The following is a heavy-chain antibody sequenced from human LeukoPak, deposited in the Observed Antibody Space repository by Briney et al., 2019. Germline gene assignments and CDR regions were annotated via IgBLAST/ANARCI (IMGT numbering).Heavy chain of an antibody. D-gene: IGHD6-19*01. CDR1: GFTFSTCG. CDR2: IPASGGNT. J-gene: IGHJ4*02. Sequence: GGSLRLSCAASGFTFSTCGMRWVRQAPAKGLEWVSTIPASGGNTYYADSVRGRFTISRDNSKNTLYLQINSLTAEDTAIYYCVRYLSGWYYFDWWGQGTLVTVSS. V-gene: IGHV3-23*01. CDR3: VRYLSGWYYFDW.